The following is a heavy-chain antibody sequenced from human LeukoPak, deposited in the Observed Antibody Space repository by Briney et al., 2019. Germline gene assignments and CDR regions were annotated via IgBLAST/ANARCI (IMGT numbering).Heavy chain of an antibody. J-gene: IGHJ4*02. Sequence: GRSLRLSCAASGFTFSSYGMHWVRQAPGKGPEWVAVIWYDGSNKYYADSVKGRFTISRDNSKNTLYLQMNSLRAEDTAVYYCARAVYGDPFDYWGQGTLVTVSS. CDR2: IWYDGSNK. D-gene: IGHD4-17*01. V-gene: IGHV3-33*01. CDR3: ARAVYGDPFDY. CDR1: GFTFSSYG.